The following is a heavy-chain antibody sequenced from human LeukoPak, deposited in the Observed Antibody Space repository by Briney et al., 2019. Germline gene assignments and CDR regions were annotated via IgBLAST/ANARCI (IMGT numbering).Heavy chain of an antibody. V-gene: IGHV3-23*01. CDR3: AKGGKMITFGGVIVIPVHNWFDP. Sequence: GGSLRLSCAASGFTFSSYAMSLVRQAPGKGLEWVSTISSSGGSTYYADSVKGRFTISRDNSKNTLYLQMNSLRAEDTAVYYCAKGGKMITFGGVIVIPVHNWFDPWGQGTLVTVSS. CDR2: ISSSGGST. J-gene: IGHJ5*02. D-gene: IGHD3-16*02. CDR1: GFTFSSYA.